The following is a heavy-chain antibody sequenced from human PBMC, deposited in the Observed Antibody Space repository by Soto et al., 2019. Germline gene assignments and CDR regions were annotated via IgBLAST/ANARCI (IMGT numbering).Heavy chain of an antibody. J-gene: IGHJ2*01. CDR3: AHRGDGDDYVWGSYFDL. D-gene: IGHD3-16*01. V-gene: IGHV2-5*02. Sequence: QITLKESGPTLVQPTQPLTLTCTFSGFSLSTSGVGVGWIRQPPGKALEWLALIYWDDDKRYSPSLKSRLTITKDTSKNQVVLTMDNMDPVDAATYCCAHRGDGDDYVWGSYFDLWGRGTLVTVSS. CDR1: GFSLSTSGVG. CDR2: IYWDDDK.